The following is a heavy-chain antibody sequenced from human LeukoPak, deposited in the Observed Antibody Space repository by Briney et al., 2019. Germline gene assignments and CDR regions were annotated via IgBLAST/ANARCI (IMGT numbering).Heavy chain of an antibody. CDR3: ARDLVRGAYDY. D-gene: IGHD3-10*01. CDR2: IYYSGST. CDR1: GGSISSYY. V-gene: IGHV4-59*01. Sequence: PSETLSLTCTVFGGSISSYYWSWIRQPPGKGPEWIGYIYYSGSTNYNPSLKSRVTISLDTSKNQFSLKLSSVTAADTAVYYCARDLVRGAYDYWGQGTLVTVSS. J-gene: IGHJ4*02.